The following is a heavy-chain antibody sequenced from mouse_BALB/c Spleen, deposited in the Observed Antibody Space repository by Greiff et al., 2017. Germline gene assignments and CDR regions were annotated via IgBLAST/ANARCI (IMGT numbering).Heavy chain of an antibody. J-gene: IGHJ4*01. Sequence: VQLQQSGPELVKPGASVKMSCKASGYTFTSYVMHWVKQKPGQGLEWIGYINPYNDGTKYNEKFKGKATLPSDKSSSTAYMELSSLTSEASAVYCCGRLSYDVGAMDYWGQGTSVTVSS. CDR1: GYTFTSYV. D-gene: IGHD2-12*01. V-gene: IGHV1-14*01. CDR3: GRLSYDVGAMDY. CDR2: INPYNDGT.